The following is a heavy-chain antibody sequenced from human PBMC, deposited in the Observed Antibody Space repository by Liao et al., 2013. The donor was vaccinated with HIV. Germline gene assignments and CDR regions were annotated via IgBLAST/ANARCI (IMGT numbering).Heavy chain of an antibody. Sequence: QLQLQESGSGLVKPSQTLSLICDVSGGSISSGGYSWSWIRQPPGKGLEWIGYIYHSGSTYYNPSLKSRVTISVDTSKNQFSLKLSSVTAADTAVYYCAGGAATPGPYYFDYWGQGTLVTVSS. CDR3: AGGAATPGPYYFDY. D-gene: IGHD2-15*01. CDR1: GGSISSGGYS. V-gene: IGHV4-30-2*01. J-gene: IGHJ4*02. CDR2: IYHSGST.